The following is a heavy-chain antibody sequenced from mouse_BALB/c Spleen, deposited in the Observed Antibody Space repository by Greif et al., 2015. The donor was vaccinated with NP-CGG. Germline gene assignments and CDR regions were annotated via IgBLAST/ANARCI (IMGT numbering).Heavy chain of an antibody. V-gene: IGHV1-7*01. D-gene: IGHD2-14*01. CDR1: GYTFTSYW. J-gene: IGHJ4*01. CDR3: ARTYGYRYDPYYYAMDY. Sequence: VKLQESGAELAKPGASVKMSCKASGYTFTSYWMHWVKQRPGQGLEWIGYINPSTGYTEYNQKFKDKATLTADKSSSTAYMQLSSLTSEDSAVYYCARTYGYRYDPYYYAMDYWGQGTSVTVSS. CDR2: INPSTGYT.